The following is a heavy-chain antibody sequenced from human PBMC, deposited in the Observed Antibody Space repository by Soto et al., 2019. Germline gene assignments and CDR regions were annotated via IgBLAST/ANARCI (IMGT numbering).Heavy chain of an antibody. CDR2: ITSSGSAT. CDR1: GFTFNDYS. CDR3: ARGGSGSLTFDY. D-gene: IGHD3-10*01. J-gene: IGHJ4*02. Sequence: PGGSLRLSCTASGFTFNDYSMSWIRQAPGKGLEWLSYITSSGSATYYADSVKGRFTISRDNAKNSLFLQVNSLRPEDTAVYYCARGGSGSLTFDYWGQGTLVTVSS. V-gene: IGHV3-11*01.